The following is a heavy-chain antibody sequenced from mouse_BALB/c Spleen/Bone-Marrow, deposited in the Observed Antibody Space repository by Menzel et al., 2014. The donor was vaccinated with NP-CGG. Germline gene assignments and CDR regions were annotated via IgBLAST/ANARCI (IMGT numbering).Heavy chain of an antibody. V-gene: IGHV2-3*01. J-gene: IGHJ4*01. CDR2: IWGDGTT. CDR1: GFSLTSYG. Sequence: QVQLQQSGPGLVAPSQSLSITCTVSGFSLTSYGVSWVRRPPGKGLEWLGVIWGDGTTNYHSALISRLSISKDNSKSQVFLKLNSLQTDATATYYCAKGEYAKRYYAMDYWGQGTSVTVSS. D-gene: IGHD2-10*02. CDR3: AKGEYAKRYYAMDY.